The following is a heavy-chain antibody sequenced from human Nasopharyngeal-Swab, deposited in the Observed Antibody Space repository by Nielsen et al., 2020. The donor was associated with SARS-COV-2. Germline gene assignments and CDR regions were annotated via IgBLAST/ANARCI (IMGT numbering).Heavy chain of an antibody. CDR2: FDPEDGET. J-gene: IGHJ4*02. CDR3: ARDLAELQVFDY. Sequence: ASVKVSCKVSGYTLTELSMHWVRQAPGKGLEWMGGFDPEDGETIYAQKFQGRVTMTEDTSTDTAYMELRSLRSDDTAVYYCARDLAELQVFDYWGQGTLVTVSS. V-gene: IGHV1-24*01. D-gene: IGHD1-26*01. CDR1: GYTLTELS.